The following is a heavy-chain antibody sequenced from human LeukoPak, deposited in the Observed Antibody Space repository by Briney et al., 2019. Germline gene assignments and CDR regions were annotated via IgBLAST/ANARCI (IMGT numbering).Heavy chain of an antibody. CDR2: ININTGNP. J-gene: IGHJ6*03. D-gene: IGHD3-10*01. CDR3: ARVGFPTYYYYMDV. CDR1: GYTLTELS. Sequence: ASVKVSCKVSGYTLTELSMHWVRQAPGQGLEWMGWININTGNPTYAQGFTGRFVFSLDTSVSTAYLQISSLKAEDTAMYYCARVGFPTYYYYMDVWGKGTTVTVSS. V-gene: IGHV7-4-1*02.